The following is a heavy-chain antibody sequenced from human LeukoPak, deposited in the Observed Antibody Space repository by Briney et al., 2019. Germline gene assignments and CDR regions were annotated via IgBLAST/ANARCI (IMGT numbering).Heavy chain of an antibody. CDR2: INPVGGVT. J-gene: IGHJ4*02. V-gene: IGHV1-46*01. CDR3: ARLWSYYANSGFFEDY. Sequence: ASVKVSCKASGYIFTNYYLYWVRQAPGQGLEWMGVINPVGGVTTYAQRFQGRVTMTRDTSTSTFDMELSSLKSEDTAVYYCARLWSYYANSGFFEDYWGQGTLVTVSS. D-gene: IGHD3-22*01. CDR1: GYIFTNYY.